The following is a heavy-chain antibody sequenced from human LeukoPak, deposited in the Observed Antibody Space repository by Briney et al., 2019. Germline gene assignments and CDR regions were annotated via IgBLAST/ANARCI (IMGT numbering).Heavy chain of an antibody. J-gene: IGHJ6*03. CDR2: ISAYNGNT. Sequence: ASVKVSCKASGYTFTGYYMHWVRQAPGQGLEWMGWISAYNGNTNYAQKLQGRVTMTTDTSTSTAYMELRSLRSDDTAVYYCARDYGDYSYYYYYMDVWGKGTTVTISS. CDR3: ARDYGDYSYYYYYMDV. V-gene: IGHV1-18*04. CDR1: GYTFTGYY. D-gene: IGHD4-17*01.